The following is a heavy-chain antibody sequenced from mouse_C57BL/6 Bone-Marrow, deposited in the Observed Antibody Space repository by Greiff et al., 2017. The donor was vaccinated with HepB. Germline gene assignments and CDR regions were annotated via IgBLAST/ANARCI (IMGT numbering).Heavy chain of an antibody. V-gene: IGHV1-26*01. Sequence: EVQLQQSGPELVKPGASVKISCKASGYTFTDYYMNWVKQSHGKSLEWIGDINPNNGGTSYNQKFKGKATLTVDKSSSTAYMELRSLTSEDSAVYYCAVGGYLAWFAYWGQGTLVTVSA. CDR3: AVGGYLAWFAY. CDR1: GYTFTDYY. CDR2: INPNNGGT. D-gene: IGHD2-3*01. J-gene: IGHJ3*01.